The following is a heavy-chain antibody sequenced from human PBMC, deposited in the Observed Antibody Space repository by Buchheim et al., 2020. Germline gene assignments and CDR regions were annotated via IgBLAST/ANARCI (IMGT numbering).Heavy chain of an antibody. D-gene: IGHD2-2*01. J-gene: IGHJ6*02. Sequence: QVQLVQSGAEVKKPGASVKVSCKASGYTFTSYYMHWVRQAPGQGLEWMGIINPSGGRTSYAQKFQGRVTMTRDTSTSTVYMELSSLRSEDTAVYYCAIPVPAFLPRPYYYGMDVWGQGTT. CDR2: INPSGGRT. CDR1: GYTFTSYY. V-gene: IGHV1-46*01. CDR3: AIPVPAFLPRPYYYGMDV.